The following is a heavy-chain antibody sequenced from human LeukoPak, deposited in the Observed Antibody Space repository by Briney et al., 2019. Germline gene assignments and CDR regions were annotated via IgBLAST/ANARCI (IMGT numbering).Heavy chain of an antibody. CDR2: ISSTGSTI. Sequence: GGSLRLSCAASGFTFSDYYMSWIRQAPGKGLEWVSYISSTGSTIYYADSVKGRFTISRDNAKNSLFLQMNSPRADDTAVYYCARTGGFGDLYYFDYWGQGTLVTVSS. CDR3: ARTGGFGDLYYFDY. V-gene: IGHV3-11*04. D-gene: IGHD3-10*01. CDR1: GFTFSDYY. J-gene: IGHJ4*02.